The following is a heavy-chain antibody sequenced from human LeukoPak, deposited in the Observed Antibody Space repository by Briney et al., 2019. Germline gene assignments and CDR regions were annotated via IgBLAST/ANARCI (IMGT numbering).Heavy chain of an antibody. CDR1: GFTFSSYW. D-gene: IGHD2-15*01. CDR3: ASRSSVAASGPG. CDR2: INSDGSIT. J-gene: IGHJ4*02. V-gene: IGHV3-74*01. Sequence: GGSLRLSCAASGFTFSSYWMHWVRQTPGKGLVWVSRINSDGSITNYADSVKGRFTISRDNAKNSLYLQMSSLRAEDTALYYCASRSSVAASGPGWGQGTLVTVSS.